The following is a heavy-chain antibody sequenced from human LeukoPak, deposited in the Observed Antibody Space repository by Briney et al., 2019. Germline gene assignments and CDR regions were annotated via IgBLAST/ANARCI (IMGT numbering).Heavy chain of an antibody. J-gene: IGHJ5*02. D-gene: IGHD3-22*01. V-gene: IGHV5-10-1*01. CDR2: IDPSDSFT. CDR3: NTMNH. Sequence: HGESLKISCKGSGYSFSGYWISWVRQMPGKGLEWMGNIDPSDSFTNYSPSFQGHVTVSADKSTATAFLQWSSLKASDTATYYCNTMNHWGQGTLVTVSS. CDR1: GYSFSGYW.